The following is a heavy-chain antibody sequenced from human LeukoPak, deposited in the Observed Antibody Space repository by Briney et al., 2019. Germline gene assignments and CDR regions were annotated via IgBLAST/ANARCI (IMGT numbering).Heavy chain of an antibody. CDR2: VNHSGST. V-gene: IGHV4-34*01. CDR1: GGSFSGYY. J-gene: IGHJ4*02. CDR3: ARGLSSIAARQSDY. Sequence: SETLSLTCAVYGGSFSGYYWSWIRQPPGKGLEWIGEVNHSGSTNYNPSLKSRVTISVDTSKNQFSLKLSSVTAADTAVYYCARGLSSIAARQSDYWGQGTLVTVSS. D-gene: IGHD6-6*01.